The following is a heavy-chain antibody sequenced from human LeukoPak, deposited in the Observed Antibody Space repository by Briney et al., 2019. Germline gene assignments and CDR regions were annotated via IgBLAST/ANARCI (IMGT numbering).Heavy chain of an antibody. J-gene: IGHJ4*02. Sequence: SETLSLTCSVSSGSITSHYWSWVRQPAGKGLEWIGRISTTGSTNYNPSLKSRPTMSVDTSKNQVSLKLGSVTAADTAVYYCAREIEMATQFDYWGQGTLVTVSS. CDR2: ISTTGST. CDR1: SGSITSHY. D-gene: IGHD5-24*01. CDR3: AREIEMATQFDY. V-gene: IGHV4-4*07.